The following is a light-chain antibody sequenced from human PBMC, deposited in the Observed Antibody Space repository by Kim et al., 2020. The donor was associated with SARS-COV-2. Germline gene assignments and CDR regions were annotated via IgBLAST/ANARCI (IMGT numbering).Light chain of an antibody. CDR2: QNN. CDR3: QAWDSGTAV. CDR1: KLGDKY. V-gene: IGLV3-1*01. Sequence: SYELTQPPSVSVSPGQTASITCSGDKLGDKYACWYQQKPGQSPVLDIYQNNNRPSGIPERFSGSNSGNTATLTISGTQAMDEADYYCQAWDSGTAVFGGGTQLTVL. J-gene: IGLJ2*01.